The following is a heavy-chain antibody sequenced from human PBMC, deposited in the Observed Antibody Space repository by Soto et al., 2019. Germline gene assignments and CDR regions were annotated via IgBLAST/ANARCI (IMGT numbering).Heavy chain of an antibody. CDR1: GYPFTTYY. CDR2: IDPRSGGT. J-gene: IGHJ4*02. V-gene: IGHV1-2*02. CDR3: ATDDYGIFPY. Sequence: HVQLVQSGTEVKKPGASVRVSCMVSGYPFTTYYIHWVRQAPGQGLEWMGWIDPRSGGTVYEQKCQGRVTMTRDTSISTVYMDRSGLTSDDTALYYCATDDYGIFPYWGQGSLVTVSS. D-gene: IGHD3-10*01.